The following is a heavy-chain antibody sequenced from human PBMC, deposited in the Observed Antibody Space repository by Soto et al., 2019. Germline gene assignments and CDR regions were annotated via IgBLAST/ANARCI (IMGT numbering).Heavy chain of an antibody. CDR3: AAAPRWYRFHYYYYGMDV. Sequence: VASVKVSCKASGFTFTSSAMQWVRQARGQRLEWIGWIVVGSGNTNYAQKFQERVTITRDMSTSTAHMELSSLRSEDTAVYYCAAAPRWYRFHYYYYGMDVWGQGTTVTVSS. CDR2: IVVGSGNT. CDR1: GFTFTSSA. D-gene: IGHD2-15*01. J-gene: IGHJ6*02. V-gene: IGHV1-58*02.